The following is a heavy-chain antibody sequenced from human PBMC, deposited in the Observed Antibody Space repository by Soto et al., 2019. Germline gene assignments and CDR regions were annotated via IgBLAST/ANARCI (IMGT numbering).Heavy chain of an antibody. CDR2: ISGSGGST. Sequence: GGSLRLSCAASGFTFSSYAMSWVRQAPGKGLEWVSAISGSGGSTYYADSVKGRFTISRDNSKNTLYLQMNSLRAEDTAVYYCAKPDTYYDFWSGFELWGIFDYWGQGTLVTVSS. D-gene: IGHD3-3*01. V-gene: IGHV3-23*01. CDR1: GFTFSSYA. J-gene: IGHJ4*02. CDR3: AKPDTYYDFWSGFELWGIFDY.